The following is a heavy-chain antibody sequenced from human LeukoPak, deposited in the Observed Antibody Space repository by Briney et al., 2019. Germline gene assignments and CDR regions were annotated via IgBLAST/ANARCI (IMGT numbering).Heavy chain of an antibody. CDR3: ARGCSAGTPHNWRDP. CDR1: GGSISGYY. V-gene: IGHV4-59*01. CDR2: IYCSGST. D-gene: IGHD6-13*01. J-gene: IGHJ5*02. Sequence: PSETLSLTCTVSGGSISGYYWSWIRQPPGKGLEWIGYIYCSGSTNYNPSLKSRVTISVDTSKNQFSLKLSSVTAADTAVYYCARGCSAGTPHNWRDPWGQGTLVTVSS.